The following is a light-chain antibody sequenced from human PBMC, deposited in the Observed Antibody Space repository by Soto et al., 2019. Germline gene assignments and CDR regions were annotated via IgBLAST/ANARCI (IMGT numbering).Light chain of an antibody. Sequence: QSVLTQPPSVSGAPGQRVTISCTGSSSNIGSGYDVHWYQQLPGTAPKLLIYGNTNRPSGVPDRFSGSKSGTSASLAITGLQAEDEADCYCQSYDSSLSDWVFGGGTKLTVL. CDR2: GNT. V-gene: IGLV1-40*01. CDR1: SSNIGSGYD. J-gene: IGLJ3*02. CDR3: QSYDSSLSDWV.